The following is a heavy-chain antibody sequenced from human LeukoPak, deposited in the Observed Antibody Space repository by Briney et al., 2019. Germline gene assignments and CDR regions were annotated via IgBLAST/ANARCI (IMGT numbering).Heavy chain of an antibody. J-gene: IGHJ5*02. D-gene: IGHD2-15*01. CDR3: ARGGGRFDP. V-gene: IGHV4-39*07. Sequence: SETLSLTCTVSGGSISISNYYWGWIRQPPGKGLEWIGSMSYSGRTYYNPSLKTRVTVSLDTSKNQFSLNLISVTAADTAVYYCARGGGRFDPWGQGTLVTVSS. CDR2: MSYSGRT. CDR1: GGSISISNYY.